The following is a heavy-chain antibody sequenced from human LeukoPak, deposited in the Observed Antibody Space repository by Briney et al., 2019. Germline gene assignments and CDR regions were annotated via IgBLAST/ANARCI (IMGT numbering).Heavy chain of an antibody. Sequence: GASVKVSCKASGYTFTGYYMHWVRQAPGQGLEWMGWINPNSGGTNYAQKFQGRVTMTRDTSISTAYMELSRLRSDDTAVYYCARDQYSSSWTRYYYYYYMDVWGKGTTVTVSS. D-gene: IGHD6-13*01. CDR3: ARDQYSSSWTRYYYYYYMDV. V-gene: IGHV1-2*02. J-gene: IGHJ6*03. CDR1: GYTFTGYY. CDR2: INPNSGGT.